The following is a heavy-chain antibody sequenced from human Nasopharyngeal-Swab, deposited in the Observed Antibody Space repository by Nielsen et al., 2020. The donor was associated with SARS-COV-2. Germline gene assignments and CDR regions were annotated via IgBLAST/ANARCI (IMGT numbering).Heavy chain of an antibody. CDR3: ARDPRLVTMVRGAYYYYYYGMDV. D-gene: IGHD3-10*01. J-gene: IGHJ6*02. V-gene: IGHV4-4*02. CDR1: GGSISSSNW. Sequence: SETLSLTCAVSGGSISSSNWWSWVRKPPGKGLEWIGEIYQSGSTNYNPSLKSRVTISVDKSKNQFSLKLSSVTAADTAVYYCARDPRLVTMVRGAYYYYYYGMDVWGQGTTVTVSS. CDR2: IYQSGST.